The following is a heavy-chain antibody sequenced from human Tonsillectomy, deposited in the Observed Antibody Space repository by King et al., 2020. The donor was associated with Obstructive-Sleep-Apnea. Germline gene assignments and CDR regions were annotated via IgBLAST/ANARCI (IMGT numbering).Heavy chain of an antibody. Sequence: QLVQSGAGVKKPGSSVKVSCKASGGTFSSYAISWVRQAPVQGLEWMGGYIPIFGTANYAQKFKGRVTITADESTSTAYMELSSLRTEDTAVYYCAKALTPFDDGDYKAGSYGMDVWGQGTTVTVSS. CDR2: YIPIFGTA. D-gene: IGHD4-17*01. J-gene: IGHJ6*02. CDR3: AKALTPFDDGDYKAGSYGMDV. V-gene: IGHV1-69*01. CDR1: GGTFSSYA.